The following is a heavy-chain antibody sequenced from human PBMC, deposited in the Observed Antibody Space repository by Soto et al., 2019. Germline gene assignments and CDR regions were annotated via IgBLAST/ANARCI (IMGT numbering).Heavy chain of an antibody. V-gene: IGHV4-4*07. CDR1: GASISGFY. Sequence: QVQLQESGPGLVKPSETLSLTCTVSGASISGFYWSWIRKSAGKGLEWIGRIYATGTTDYNPSLKSRLMMSVDTSKKQFSLELRSVTAADTAVYYCVRDGTKTLRDWFDPWGQGISVTVSS. J-gene: IGHJ5*02. CDR2: IYATGTT. D-gene: IGHD1-1*01. CDR3: VRDGTKTLRDWFDP.